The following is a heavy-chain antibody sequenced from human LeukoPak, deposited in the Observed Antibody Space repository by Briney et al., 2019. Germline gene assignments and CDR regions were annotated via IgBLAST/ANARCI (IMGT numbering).Heavy chain of an antibody. D-gene: IGHD4-17*01. CDR3: ARGALRKIDY. Sequence: SETLSLTCTVSGGSISSGSYYWSWIRQPAGKGLEWIGSIYYSGSTYYNPSLKSRVTISVDTSKNQFSLKLSSVTAADTAVYYCARGALRKIDYWGQGTLVTVSS. J-gene: IGHJ4*02. CDR1: GGSISSGSYY. V-gene: IGHV4-39*07. CDR2: IYYSGST.